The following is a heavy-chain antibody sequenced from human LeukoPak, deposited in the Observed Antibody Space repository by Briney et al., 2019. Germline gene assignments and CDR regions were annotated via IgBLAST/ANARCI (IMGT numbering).Heavy chain of an antibody. J-gene: IGHJ4*02. CDR3: ARALGYGGISRFDY. V-gene: IGHV3-33*01. CDR1: GFRLSSYD. Sequence: RRPLRLSCAASGFRLSSYDMHWVRQAPGKGLEWATFIWYDGSNKYYADSVKGRFTISRDNSKNTLYLQMNSLRAEDTAVYYCARALGYGGISRFDYWGQGTLVTVSS. D-gene: IGHD4-23*01. CDR2: IWYDGSNK.